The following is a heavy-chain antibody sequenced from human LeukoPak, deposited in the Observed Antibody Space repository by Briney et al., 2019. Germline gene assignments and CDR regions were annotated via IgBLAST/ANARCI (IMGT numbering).Heavy chain of an antibody. V-gene: IGHV5-51*01. Sequence: GESLKISCKGSGYSFTSYWIGWVRQMPGKGLEWTGIIYPGDSDTRYSPSFQGQVTISADKSISTAYLQWSSLKASDTAMYYCARHRQDTAMAILDYYYYYMDVWGKGTTVTISS. CDR3: ARHRQDTAMAILDYYYYYMDV. D-gene: IGHD5-18*01. CDR2: IYPGDSDT. CDR1: GYSFTSYW. J-gene: IGHJ6*03.